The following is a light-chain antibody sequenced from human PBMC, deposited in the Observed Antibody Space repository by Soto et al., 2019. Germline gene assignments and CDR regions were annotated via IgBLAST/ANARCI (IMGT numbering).Light chain of an antibody. J-gene: IGKJ4*01. V-gene: IGKV3-15*01. CDR1: QSVSNT. CDR2: GAS. Sequence: EIVMTQSPSTLSVSPGERATISCRASQSVSNTLAWYQQKPGQAPRLLIYGASTMATGIPARFSGSGSATDITLTTSRLPYDDFEVYYYQHYNNCRTFGRGTKVEIK. CDR3: QHYNNCRT.